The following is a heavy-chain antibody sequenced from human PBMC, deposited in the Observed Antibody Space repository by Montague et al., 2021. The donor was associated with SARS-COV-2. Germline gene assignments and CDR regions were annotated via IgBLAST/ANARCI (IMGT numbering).Heavy chain of an antibody. Sequence: TLSLTCTVAGGSISSGGYDWSWIRQHPGKGLEWIGYIYYSGSTYYNPSLKSRVTISVDTSKNQFSLKLSSVTAADTAVYYCVRVHIVVVTAMRYFDLWGRGTLVTVSS. D-gene: IGHD2-21*02. J-gene: IGHJ2*01. CDR3: VRVHIVVVTAMRYFDL. CDR1: GGSISSGGYD. V-gene: IGHV4-31*03. CDR2: IYYSGST.